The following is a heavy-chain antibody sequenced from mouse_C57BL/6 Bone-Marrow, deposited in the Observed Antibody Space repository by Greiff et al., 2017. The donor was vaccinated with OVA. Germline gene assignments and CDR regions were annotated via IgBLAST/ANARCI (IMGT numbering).Heavy chain of an antibody. V-gene: IGHV3-6*01. D-gene: IGHD1-1*01. CDR2: ISYDGSN. CDR3: ARDRGYGSSLAWFAY. J-gene: IGHJ3*01. CDR1: GYSITSGYY. Sequence: EVQLQQSGPGLVKPSQSLSLTCSVTGYSITSGYYWNWIRQFPGNKLEWMGYISYDGSNNYNPSLKNRISITRDTSKNQFFLKLNSVTTEDSATYYCARDRGYGSSLAWFAYWGQGTLVTVSA.